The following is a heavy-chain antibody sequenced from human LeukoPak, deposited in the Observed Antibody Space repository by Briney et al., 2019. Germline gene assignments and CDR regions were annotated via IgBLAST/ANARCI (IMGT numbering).Heavy chain of an antibody. Sequence: SETLSLTCTVSGGSISSYYWSWIRQPPGKELEWIGYIYYSGSTNYNPSLKSRVTISVDTSKNQFSLKLSSVTAADTAVYYCARLNDYDTSAGFDYWGQGTLVTVSS. CDR3: ARLNDYDTSAGFDY. CDR2: IYYSGST. CDR1: GGSISSYY. J-gene: IGHJ4*02. V-gene: IGHV4-59*08. D-gene: IGHD3-9*01.